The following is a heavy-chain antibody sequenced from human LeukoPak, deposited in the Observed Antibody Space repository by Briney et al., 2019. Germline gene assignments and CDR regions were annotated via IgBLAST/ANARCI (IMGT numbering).Heavy chain of an antibody. CDR3: ARKYDSSGYYSFDY. J-gene: IGHJ4*02. Sequence: ASVKVSCKATGYTFTGYYMHWVRQAPGQGLEWMGRINPNSGCTGYAQKFQGRVTMTRDTSITTAYMEVSRLTSDDTAVYYCARKYDSSGYYSFDYWGQGTLVTVSS. V-gene: IGHV1-2*06. D-gene: IGHD3-22*01. CDR1: GYTFTGYY. CDR2: INPNSGCT.